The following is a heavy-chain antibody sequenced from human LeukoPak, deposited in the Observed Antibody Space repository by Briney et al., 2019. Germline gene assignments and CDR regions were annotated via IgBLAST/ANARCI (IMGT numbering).Heavy chain of an antibody. CDR2: IYYSGST. D-gene: IGHD3-16*02. CDR1: GVSTTYGIYY. CDR3: ARQMSYPYYFDY. Sequence: PSETLSLTCSVSGVSTTYGIYYWRWIRQPPGKGLGWIGSIYYSGSTYYNPPLKSRVSISVDTSKTQFSLKLSSVTAADTAVYYCARQMSYPYYFDYWGQGTLVTVSS. V-gene: IGHV4-39*01. J-gene: IGHJ4*02.